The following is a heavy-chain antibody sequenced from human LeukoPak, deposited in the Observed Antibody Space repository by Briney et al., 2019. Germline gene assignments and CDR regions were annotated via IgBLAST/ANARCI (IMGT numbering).Heavy chain of an antibody. CDR2: IGPSGTRT. V-gene: IGHV3-23*01. Sequence: RGCLRVSCAASGFTFSSYSMNWVRQAPGEGVGGVSGIGPSGTRTYYADSVKGRFAISRDNSRNTVYLQMNSLRADDTAVYYCAKDWAWGWFDTWGQGTLVTVSP. CDR3: AKDWAWGWFDT. D-gene: IGHD3-16*01. CDR1: GFTFSSYS. J-gene: IGHJ5*02.